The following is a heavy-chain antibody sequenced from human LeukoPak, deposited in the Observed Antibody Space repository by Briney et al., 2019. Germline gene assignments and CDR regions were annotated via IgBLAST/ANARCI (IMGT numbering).Heavy chain of an antibody. CDR3: ARARYSSGWYLSHTFDY. J-gene: IGHJ4*02. D-gene: IGHD6-19*01. Sequence: SETLSLTCAVHGGSFSGYYWSWIRQPPGKGLEWIGEINHSGSTNYNPSLKSRVTISVDTSKNQFSLKLSSVTAADTAVYYCARARYSSGWYLSHTFDYWGQGTLVTVSS. CDR2: INHSGST. V-gene: IGHV4-34*01. CDR1: GGSFSGYY.